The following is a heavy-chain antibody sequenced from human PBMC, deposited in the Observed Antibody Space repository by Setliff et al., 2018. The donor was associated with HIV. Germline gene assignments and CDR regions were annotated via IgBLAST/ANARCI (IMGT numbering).Heavy chain of an antibody. V-gene: IGHV4-39*01. D-gene: IGHD5-12*01. Sequence: KPSETLSLTCTVSGGSISSSSYYWGWIRQPPGKGLEWIGSIYYSGSTYYNPSLKSRVTVSVDTSKNQFSLKLSSVTAADTAVYYCARLGRPYSGQGWFDPWGQGTLVTVSS. CDR3: ARLGRPYSGQGWFDP. CDR2: IYYSGST. CDR1: GGSISSSSYY. J-gene: IGHJ5*02.